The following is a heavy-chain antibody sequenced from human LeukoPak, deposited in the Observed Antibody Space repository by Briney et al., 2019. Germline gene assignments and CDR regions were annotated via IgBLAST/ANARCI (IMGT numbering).Heavy chain of an antibody. D-gene: IGHD3-10*01. CDR1: GFTFSNCW. CDR3: AKGMSYYTNDAFDI. Sequence: GGSLRLSCSASGFTFSNCWMTWVRQAPGKGLEWVANINQDASRIYYVDSVKGRFTISRDNSKNTLNLQMNSLRAEDTALYYCAKGMSYYTNDAFDIWGQGTMVTVSS. CDR2: INQDASRI. V-gene: IGHV3-7*05. J-gene: IGHJ3*02.